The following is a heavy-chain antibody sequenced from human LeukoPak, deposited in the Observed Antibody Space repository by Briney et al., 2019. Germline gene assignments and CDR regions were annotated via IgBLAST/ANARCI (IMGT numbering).Heavy chain of an antibody. D-gene: IGHD3-3*01. CDR1: GGSISSGDYY. Sequence: PSQTLSLTCTVSGGSISSGDYYWSWIRQPPGKGLEWIGYIYYSGSTYYNPSLKSRVTISVDRSKNQFSLKLSSVTAADTAVYYCARAYSNYDFWSGYPYYFDYWGQGTLVTVSS. CDR2: IYYSGST. V-gene: IGHV4-30-4*08. J-gene: IGHJ4*02. CDR3: ARAYSNYDFWSGYPYYFDY.